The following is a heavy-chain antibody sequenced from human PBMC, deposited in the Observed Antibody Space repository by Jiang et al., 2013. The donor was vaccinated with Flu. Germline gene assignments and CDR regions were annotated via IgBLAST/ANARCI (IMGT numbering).Heavy chain of an antibody. CDR1: GFTFSSYV. V-gene: IGHV3-30*01. J-gene: IGHJ4*02. Sequence: VQLVESGGGVVQPGRSLRLSCAASGFTFSSYVMFWVRQAPGKGLEWVAGISNDESDKYYADSVKGRFTISRDNSNNTLYLQMNSLRVEDTAVYYCAKLVDYFDSSGNFDYWGQGTLVTVSS. CDR2: ISNDESDK. CDR3: AKLVDYFDSSGNFDY. D-gene: IGHD3-22*01.